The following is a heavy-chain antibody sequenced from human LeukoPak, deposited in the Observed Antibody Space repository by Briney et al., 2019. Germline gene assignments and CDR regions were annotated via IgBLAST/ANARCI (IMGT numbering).Heavy chain of an antibody. V-gene: IGHV3-33*08. CDR3: ARCYFGSGSSTFFDY. D-gene: IGHD3-10*01. J-gene: IGHJ4*02. CDR1: GFTFSSYD. Sequence: PGRSLRLYCAASGFTFSSYDMHWVRQAPGKGLEWVAVIWYDGNNKYYADSVKGRFTISRDNSKNTLYLQMNSLRAEDTAVYYCARCYFGSGSSTFFDYWGQGTLVTVSS. CDR2: IWYDGNNK.